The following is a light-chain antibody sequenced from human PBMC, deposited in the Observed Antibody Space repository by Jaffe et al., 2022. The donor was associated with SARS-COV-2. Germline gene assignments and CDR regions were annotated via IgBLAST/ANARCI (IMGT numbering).Light chain of an antibody. CDR2: AAS. CDR1: QSFASSY. V-gene: IGKV3-20*01. J-gene: IGKJ1*01. CDR3: QHYGTSLWT. Sequence: EIVLTQSPGTLSLSPGERATLSCRASQSFASSYLAWYQQKPGQAPRLLIYAASIRATGIPDRFSGRGSGTNYTLTISRLEPEDSAVYYCQHYGTSLWTFGPGTKVEIK.